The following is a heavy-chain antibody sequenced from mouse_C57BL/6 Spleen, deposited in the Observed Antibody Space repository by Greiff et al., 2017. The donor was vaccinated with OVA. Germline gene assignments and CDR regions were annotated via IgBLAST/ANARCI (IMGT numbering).Heavy chain of an antibody. CDR3: ARGDYDYDVGDY. V-gene: IGHV3-6*01. CDR1: GYSITGGYY. CDR2: ISYDGSN. J-gene: IGHJ2*01. Sequence: VQLKQSGPGLVKPSQSLSLTCSATGYSITGGYYWNGNRQFPGNKLEWMANISYDGSNNYNQTLKNLISITRDTSKDQFFLKLNSVTTEDTATYYCARGDYDYDVGDYWGQGTTLTVSS. D-gene: IGHD2-4*01.